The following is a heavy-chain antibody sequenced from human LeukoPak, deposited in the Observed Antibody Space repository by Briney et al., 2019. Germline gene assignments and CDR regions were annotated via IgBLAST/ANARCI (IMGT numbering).Heavy chain of an antibody. CDR2: IKQDGSEK. CDR3: ARDGSGYSYGPLGY. J-gene: IGHJ4*02. CDR1: GFTLSSYW. V-gene: IGHV3-7*01. Sequence: GGSLRLSCAASGFTLSSYWMSWVRQAPGKGLEWVANIKQDGSEKYYVDSVKGRFTISRDNAKNSLYLQMNSLRAEDTAVYYCARDGSGYSYGPLGYWGQGTLVTVSS. D-gene: IGHD5-18*01.